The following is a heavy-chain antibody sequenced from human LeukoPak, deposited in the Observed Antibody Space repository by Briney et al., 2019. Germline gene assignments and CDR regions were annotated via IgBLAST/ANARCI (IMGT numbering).Heavy chain of an antibody. D-gene: IGHD1-26*01. CDR1: GFTFSSCS. V-gene: IGHV3-21*01. CDR3: ARGEWELPYYFDY. CDR2: ISSSSSYI. J-gene: IGHJ4*02. Sequence: PGGSLRLSCAASGFTFSSCSMNWVRQAPGKGLEWVSSISSSSSYIYYADSVKGRFTIYRDNAKNSLYLQMNSLRAEDTAVYYCARGEWELPYYFDYWGQGTLVTVSS.